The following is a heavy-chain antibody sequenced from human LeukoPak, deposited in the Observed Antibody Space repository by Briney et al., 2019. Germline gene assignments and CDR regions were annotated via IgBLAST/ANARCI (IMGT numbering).Heavy chain of an antibody. CDR2: INDNGGQR. CDR3: AKTQWKVGATDYFDY. D-gene: IGHD1-26*01. J-gene: IGHJ4*02. CDR1: GFAFKNYA. Sequence: GGSLRLSCAASGFAFKNYAMTWVRQAPGKRLEWVSNINDNGGQRHYADSVKGRFTISRDNSKNTVFLQMDSLRAEDTAVYYCAKTQWKVGATDYFDYWGQGILVTVSS. V-gene: IGHV3-23*01.